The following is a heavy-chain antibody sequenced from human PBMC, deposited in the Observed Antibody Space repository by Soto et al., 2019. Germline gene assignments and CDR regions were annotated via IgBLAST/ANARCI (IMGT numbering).Heavy chain of an antibody. Sequence: SETLSLTCTVFGGSISGYDGTWIRQSTGGGLEWIGYIYYNGTTNYNPSLKSRVTISIDTSKSQFSLRLRSLTAADTAVYYCARWSDYGDYYYYGMDVWGQGTTVTVSS. V-gene: IGHV4-59*13. D-gene: IGHD4-17*01. CDR1: GGSISGYD. J-gene: IGHJ6*02. CDR2: IYYNGTT. CDR3: ARWSDYGDYYYYGMDV.